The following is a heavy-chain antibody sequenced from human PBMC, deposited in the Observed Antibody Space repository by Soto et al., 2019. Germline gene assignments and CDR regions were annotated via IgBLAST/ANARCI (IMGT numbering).Heavy chain of an antibody. V-gene: IGHV3-21*01. D-gene: IGHD3-22*01. CDR2: ISSSSSYI. CDR1: GFTFSIYS. CDR3: ARGTYYYDSSGYYAY. Sequence: EVQLVESGGGLVKPGGSLRLSCAASGFTFSIYSMNWVRQAPGKGLEWVSSISSSSSYIYYADSVKGRFTISRDNAKNSLYLQMNSLRAEDTAVYYCARGTYYYDSSGYYAYWGQGTLVTVSS. J-gene: IGHJ4*02.